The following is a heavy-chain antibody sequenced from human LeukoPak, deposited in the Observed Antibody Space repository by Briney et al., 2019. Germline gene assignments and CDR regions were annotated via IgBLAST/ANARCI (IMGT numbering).Heavy chain of an antibody. Sequence: PGGSLRLSCAASGFTFSSYSMNWVRQVPGKGLEWVSYISSSSSTIYYADSVKGRFTISRDNAKNSLYLQMNSLRAEDTAVYYCAKDPVTMIVVADFDYWGQGTLVTVSS. CDR2: ISSSSSTI. CDR1: GFTFSSYS. J-gene: IGHJ4*02. V-gene: IGHV3-48*04. D-gene: IGHD3-22*01. CDR3: AKDPVTMIVVADFDY.